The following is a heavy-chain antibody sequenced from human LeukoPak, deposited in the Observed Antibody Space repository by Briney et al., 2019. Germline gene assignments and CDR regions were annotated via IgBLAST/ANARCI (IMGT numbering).Heavy chain of an antibody. D-gene: IGHD1-26*01. CDR2: ISSSSSTI. V-gene: IGHV3-48*01. Sequence: GGSLRLSCAASGFTFSSFGMNWVRQAPGKGLEWVSYISSSSSTIYYADSVKGRFTISRDNAKNSLYLQMNSLKTEDTAVYYCTTDGVGVEGATYDNWGQGTLVSVSS. J-gene: IGHJ4*02. CDR3: TTDGVGVEGATYDN. CDR1: GFTFSSFG.